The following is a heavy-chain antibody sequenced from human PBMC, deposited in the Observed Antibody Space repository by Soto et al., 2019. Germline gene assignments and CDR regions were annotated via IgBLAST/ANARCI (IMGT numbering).Heavy chain of an antibody. CDR1: GGSFSGYY. CDR2: INHSGST. CDR3: ARVLRQWLVRYYYYYGMDV. D-gene: IGHD6-19*01. J-gene: IGHJ6*02. V-gene: IGHV4-34*01. Sequence: SETLSLTCAVYGGSFSGYYWSWIRQPPGKGLEWIGEINHSGSTNYNPSLKSRVTISVDTSKNQFSLKLSSVTAADTAAYCCARVLRQWLVRYYYYYGMDVWGQGTTVTVSS.